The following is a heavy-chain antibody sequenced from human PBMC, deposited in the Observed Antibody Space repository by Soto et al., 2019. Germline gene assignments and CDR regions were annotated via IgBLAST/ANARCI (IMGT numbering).Heavy chain of an antibody. CDR2: IYLDDDK. CDR1: GFSLSTSGVG. D-gene: IGHD3-16*01. J-gene: IGHJ6*02. V-gene: IGHV2-5*02. CDR3: AHSDGAYYYYGMDV. Sequence: QITLKASGPTLVKPTQTLTLTCTFSGFSLSTSGVGVGWIRQPPGQNLPWIALIYLDDDKRYSPSLKSRLTLTKATSKNQVVLTMTNMDTVDTATYYCAHSDGAYYYYGMDVWGQGTTVTVSS.